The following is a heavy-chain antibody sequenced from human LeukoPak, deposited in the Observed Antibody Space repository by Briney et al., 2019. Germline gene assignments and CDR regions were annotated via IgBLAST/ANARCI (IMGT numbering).Heavy chain of an antibody. CDR1: GGSISRYY. D-gene: IGHD7-27*01. CDR3: ASNTGTVFDY. CDR2: ISYTGNT. J-gene: IGHJ4*02. Sequence: SETLSLTCSVSGGSISRYYWSWIRQPPGKGLEWIASISYTGNTKYNPSLQSRVTISADTSKNQFSLNLTSVTAADTAVYYCASNTGTVFDYWGQGALVTVSS. V-gene: IGHV4-59*01.